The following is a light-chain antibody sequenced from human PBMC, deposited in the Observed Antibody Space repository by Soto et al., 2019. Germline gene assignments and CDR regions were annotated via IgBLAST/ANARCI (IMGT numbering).Light chain of an antibody. V-gene: IGLV1-44*01. Sequence: QSVLTHPPSASGTPGQRVTISCSGSSSNIGSNTVNWYQQLPGTAPKLLIYSNNQRPSGVPDRFSGSKSGTSASLAISVLQSEDEADYYCAAWDDSLNGVVFGGGTKLTV. CDR2: SNN. J-gene: IGLJ2*01. CDR3: AAWDDSLNGVV. CDR1: SSNIGSNT.